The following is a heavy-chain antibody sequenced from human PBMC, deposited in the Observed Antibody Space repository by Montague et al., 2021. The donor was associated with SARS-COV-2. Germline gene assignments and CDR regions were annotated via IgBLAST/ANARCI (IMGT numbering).Heavy chain of an antibody. CDR1: GFSLSTSGMC. Sequence: PALVKPTQTLTLTCTFSGFSLSTSGMCVSWIRQPPGKALEWLARIDWDDDKYYSTSLKTRLTISKDTSKNQVVLTMTNMDPVDTPTYYCARRTYDILTGYYYYMDVWGQGTTVTVSS. D-gene: IGHD3-9*01. CDR3: ARRTYDILTGYYYYMDV. CDR2: IDWDDDK. V-gene: IGHV2-70*11. J-gene: IGHJ6*02.